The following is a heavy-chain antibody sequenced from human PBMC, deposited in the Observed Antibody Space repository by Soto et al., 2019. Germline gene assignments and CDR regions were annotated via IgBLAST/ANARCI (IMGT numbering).Heavy chain of an antibody. CDR3: ARHRTEYRGYVRYFDL. V-gene: IGHV5-51*01. Sequence: GESLKISCKGSGYNFTTYWIAWVRQMPGKGLEWMGIIYPGDSETRYSPSFQGQVTISADKSISTAYLQWSSLKASDTAMYYCARHRTEYRGYVRYFDLWGRGTLVTVSS. CDR1: GYNFTTYW. CDR2: IYPGDSET. D-gene: IGHD5-12*01. J-gene: IGHJ2*01.